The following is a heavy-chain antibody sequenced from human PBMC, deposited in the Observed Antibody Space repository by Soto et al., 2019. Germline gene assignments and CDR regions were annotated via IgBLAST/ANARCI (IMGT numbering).Heavy chain of an antibody. J-gene: IGHJ4*02. CDR3: AKAENDYDFWSNDFDY. Sequence: GGSLRLSCAASGFTFSSYAMSWVRQAPGKGLEWVSAISGSGGSTYYADSVKGRFTISRDNSKNTLYLQMNSLRAEDTAVYYCAKAENDYDFWSNDFDYWGQGTLVTVSS. CDR2: ISGSGGST. D-gene: IGHD3-3*01. CDR1: GFTFSSYA. V-gene: IGHV3-23*01.